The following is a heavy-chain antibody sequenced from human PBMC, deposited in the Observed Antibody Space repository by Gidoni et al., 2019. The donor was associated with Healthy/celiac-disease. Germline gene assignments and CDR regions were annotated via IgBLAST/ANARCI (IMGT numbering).Heavy chain of an antibody. CDR3: AKDSRQDIVVVPPDAFDI. CDR2: ISYDGSNK. D-gene: IGHD2-2*01. V-gene: IGHV3-30*18. CDR1: GFTFSRYG. J-gene: IGHJ3*02. Sequence: QVQLVESGGGVVQPGRSLRLSCAASGFTFSRYGMHGVRQAPGKGLEWVAVISYDGSNKYYADSVKGRFTISRDNSKNTLYLQMNSLRAEDTAVYYCAKDSRQDIVVVPPDAFDIWGQGTMVTVSS.